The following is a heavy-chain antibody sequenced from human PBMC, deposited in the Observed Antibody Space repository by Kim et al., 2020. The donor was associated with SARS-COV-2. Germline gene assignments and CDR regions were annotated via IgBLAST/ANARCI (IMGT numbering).Heavy chain of an antibody. CDR2: IYYSGST. Sequence: SETLSLTCTVSGGSISSSSYYWGWIRQPPGKGLEWIGSIYYSGSTYYNPSLKSRVTISVDTSKNQFSLKLSSGTAAATAVYYCARGGPSTGRYFDYWGQGTLVTVSS. CDR1: GGSISSSSYY. CDR3: ARGGPSTGRYFDY. J-gene: IGHJ4*02. V-gene: IGHV4-39*01. D-gene: IGHD4-17*01.